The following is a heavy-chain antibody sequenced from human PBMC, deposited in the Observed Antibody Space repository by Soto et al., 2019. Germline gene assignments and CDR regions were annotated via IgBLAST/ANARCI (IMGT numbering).Heavy chain of an antibody. CDR2: IYNGVST. CDR1: GDSVSSVGFH. D-gene: IGHD3-3*01. CDR3: ARAPVGLDTISYFDY. Sequence: PAETLYLTCNVSGDSVSSVGFHWAWLRRPPGKGLEWICYIYNGVSTYYMRSLETRMHMSLGATRNYYSLALTSVTRADMAVYFCARAPVGLDTISYFDYWGQGKLVTVSS. J-gene: IGHJ4*02. V-gene: IGHV4-30-4*02.